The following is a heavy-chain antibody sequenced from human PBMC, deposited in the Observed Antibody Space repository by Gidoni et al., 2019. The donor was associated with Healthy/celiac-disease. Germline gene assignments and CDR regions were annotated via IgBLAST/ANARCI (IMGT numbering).Heavy chain of an antibody. D-gene: IGHD6-13*01. CDR2: IYPGDSDT. CDR3: ARLRRGAAAHIIDAFDI. CDR1: GYSFTSYW. Sequence: EVHLAHCGAEVKRPGQSRRISCKGSGYSFTSYWTGWVRQMPGKGLEWLGIIYPGDSDTRYSPSFQGQVTISADKSIRPAYLQWSSLKASDAAMYYCARLRRGAAAHIIDAFDIWGQRTMVTVSS. J-gene: IGHJ3*02. V-gene: IGHV5-51*01.